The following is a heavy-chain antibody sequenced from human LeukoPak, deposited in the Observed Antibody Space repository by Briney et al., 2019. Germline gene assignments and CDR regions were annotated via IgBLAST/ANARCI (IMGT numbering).Heavy chain of an antibody. CDR2: INPSGGST. J-gene: IGHJ5*02. CDR1: GYTFTSYY. CDR3: ARGGHFGYCSSTSCYEGNWFDP. Sequence: ASVKVPCKASGYTFTSYYMHWVRQAPGQGLEWMGIINPSGGSTSYAQKFQGRVTMTRDTSTSTVYMELSSLRSEDTAVYYCARGGHFGYCSSTSCYEGNWFDPWGQGTLVTVSS. V-gene: IGHV1-46*01. D-gene: IGHD2-2*03.